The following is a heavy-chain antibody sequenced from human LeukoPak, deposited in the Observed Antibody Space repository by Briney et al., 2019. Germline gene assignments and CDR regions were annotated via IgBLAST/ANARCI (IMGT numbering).Heavy chain of an antibody. CDR2: IYYSGST. J-gene: IGHJ4*02. Sequence: SETLSLTCTVSGGSLSSHYWSWIRQPPGKGLEWIGYIYYSGSTNYNPSLKSRVTISVDTSKNQFSLKLSSVTAADTAVYYCARGAVVVPDYYFDYWGQGTLVTVSS. V-gene: IGHV4-59*11. D-gene: IGHD2-2*01. CDR1: GGSLSSHY. CDR3: ARGAVVVPDYYFDY.